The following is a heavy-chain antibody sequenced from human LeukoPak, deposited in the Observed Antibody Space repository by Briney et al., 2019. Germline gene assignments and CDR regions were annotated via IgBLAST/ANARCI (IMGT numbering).Heavy chain of an antibody. V-gene: IGHV3-21*01. CDR3: ARDTGIVGAVLDY. CDR2: IGSSGSYI. D-gene: IGHD1-26*01. Sequence: GGSLRLSCEVSGFTFSSYHMNWVRQAPGKGLEWVSSIGSSGSYIYYADSLTGRFTISRDNAKNSLYLQMNSLRAEDTAVYYCARDTGIVGAVLDYWGQGTLVTVSS. J-gene: IGHJ4*02. CDR1: GFTFSSYH.